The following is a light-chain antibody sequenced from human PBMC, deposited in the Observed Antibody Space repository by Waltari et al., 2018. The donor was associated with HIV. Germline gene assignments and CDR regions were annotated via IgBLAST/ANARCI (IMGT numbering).Light chain of an antibody. CDR3: CSYADKYTCV. Sequence: QSALTQPRSVSGSPGQSVTISCTGTSSDVGDYNYVSWYQQHPGKAPKLMIFDVNKRPSGVPDRFSGSKSGNMASLTISGLQAEDEADYYCCSYADKYTCVFGGGTKLTVL. V-gene: IGLV2-11*01. J-gene: IGLJ3*02. CDR2: DVN. CDR1: SSDVGDYNY.